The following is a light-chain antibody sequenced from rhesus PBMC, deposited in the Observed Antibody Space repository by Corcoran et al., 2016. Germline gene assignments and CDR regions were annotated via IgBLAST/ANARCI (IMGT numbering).Light chain of an antibody. CDR2: YAS. V-gene: IGKV1S14*01. J-gene: IGKJ1*01. CDR1: QGISNY. Sequence: DIQMTQSPSSLSASVGDTVTITCRASQGISNYLAWYQQKPGKAPRPLIYYASNLESGVPSRCSGRGSGTDFTIPISSRQSEDFSIYYCQQHNSYPWTFGQGTKVEIK. CDR3: QQHNSYPWT.